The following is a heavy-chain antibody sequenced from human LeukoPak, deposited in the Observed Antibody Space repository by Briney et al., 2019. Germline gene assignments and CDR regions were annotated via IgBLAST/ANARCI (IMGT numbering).Heavy chain of an antibody. CDR1: GFTFSSYG. J-gene: IGHJ4*02. V-gene: IGHV3-64*01. Sequence: PGGSLRLTCAASGFTFSSYGMHWVRQAPGKGLEYVSGISNNGDSTYYANSVKGRFTISRDNSKNTLYLQMGSLRAEDMAVYYCARGRGILTGYGREYYFEYWGQGTLVTVSS. CDR3: ARGRGILTGYGREYYFEY. D-gene: IGHD3-9*01. CDR2: ISNNGDST.